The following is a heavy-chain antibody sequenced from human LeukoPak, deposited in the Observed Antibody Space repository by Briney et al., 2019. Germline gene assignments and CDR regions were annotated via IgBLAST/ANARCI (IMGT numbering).Heavy chain of an antibody. CDR1: GFTFSSYW. V-gene: IGHV3-7*03. CDR2: IKQDGRDK. J-gene: IGHJ5*02. CDR3: ARVDGHVHWFDP. Sequence: PGGSLRLSCAASGFTFSSYWMSWVRQAPGKGLEWVANIKQDGRDKYYVDSVKGRFTISRDNAKNSLYLQMNSLRAEDTAVYYCARVDGHVHWFDPWGQGTLVTVSS.